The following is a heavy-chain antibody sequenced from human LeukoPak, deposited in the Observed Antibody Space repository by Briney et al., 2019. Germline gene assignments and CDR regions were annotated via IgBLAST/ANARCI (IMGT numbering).Heavy chain of an antibody. Sequence: ASVKASCKASGYTFTSYGISWVRQAPGQGLEWMGWISAYNGNTNYAQKLQGRVTMTTDTSTSTAYMELRSLRSDDTAVYYCARGTRLRYFDWLLESPTPEYFDYWGQGTLVTVSS. CDR3: ARGTRLRYFDWLLESPTPEYFDY. V-gene: IGHV1-18*01. J-gene: IGHJ4*02. CDR1: GYTFTSYG. CDR2: ISAYNGNT. D-gene: IGHD3-9*01.